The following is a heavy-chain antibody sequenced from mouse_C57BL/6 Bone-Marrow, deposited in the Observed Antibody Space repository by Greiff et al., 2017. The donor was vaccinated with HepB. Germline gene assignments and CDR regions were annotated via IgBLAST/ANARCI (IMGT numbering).Heavy chain of an antibody. V-gene: IGHV1-64*01. CDR2: IHPNSGST. CDR1: GYTFTSYW. D-gene: IGHD1-1*01. Sequence: QVQLKQPGAELVKPGASVKLSCKASGYTFTSYWMHWVKQRPGQGLEWIGMIHPNSGSTNYNEKFKSKATLTVDKSSSTAYMQLSSLTSEESAVYCCAKSRSSSTVAFWGQGTLVTVSA. J-gene: IGHJ3*01. CDR3: AKSRSSSTVAF.